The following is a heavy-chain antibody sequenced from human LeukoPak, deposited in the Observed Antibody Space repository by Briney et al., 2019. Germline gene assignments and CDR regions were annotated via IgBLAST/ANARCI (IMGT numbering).Heavy chain of an antibody. J-gene: IGHJ3*01. CDR1: GDSTRSYY. Sequence: SETLSLTCTVSGDSTRSYYWSWIRQPPGKGLEWIGNIHYSGSTKYSSSLKSRVTISVDTSNNQFSLRVTSLTAADTAVYYCARLGALHDAFDVWGQGTLVTVSS. V-gene: IGHV4-59*12. D-gene: IGHD3-16*01. CDR3: ARLGALHDAFDV. CDR2: IHYSGST.